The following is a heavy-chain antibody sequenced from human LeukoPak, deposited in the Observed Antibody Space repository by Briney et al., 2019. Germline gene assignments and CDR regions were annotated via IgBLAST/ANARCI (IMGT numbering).Heavy chain of an antibody. CDR1: GFTFSSYG. CDR3: AREEHDYVWGSYRYYYYYGIDV. V-gene: IGHV3-30*03. CDR2: LSFDGSNE. Sequence: GGSVRLSCAASGFTFSSYGMHWVRQSPGRGLEWVAFLSFDGSNEFYADSLKGRFTISRDNSKDTLYLQMDSLRAEDTALYYCAREEHDYVWGSYRYYYYYGIDVWGQGTTVTVSS. D-gene: IGHD3-16*02. J-gene: IGHJ6*02.